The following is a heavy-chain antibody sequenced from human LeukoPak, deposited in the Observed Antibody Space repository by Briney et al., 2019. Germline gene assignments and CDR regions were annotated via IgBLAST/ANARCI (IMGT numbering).Heavy chain of an antibody. CDR3: ARVDGYCSSTSCLRGIDY. Sequence: VASVKVSCKASGYTFTGYYMHWVRQAPGQGLEWMGWINPNSGGTNYAQKLQGRVTMTTDTSTSTAYMELRSLRSDDTAVYYCARVDGYCSSTSCLRGIDYWGQGTLVTVSS. D-gene: IGHD2-2*01. CDR1: GYTFTGYY. J-gene: IGHJ4*02. V-gene: IGHV1-2*02. CDR2: INPNSGGT.